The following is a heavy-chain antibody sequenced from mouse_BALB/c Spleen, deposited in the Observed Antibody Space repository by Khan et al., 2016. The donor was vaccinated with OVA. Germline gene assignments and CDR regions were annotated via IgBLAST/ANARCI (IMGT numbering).Heavy chain of an antibody. CDR2: ISSGSSSI. Sequence: VQLKESGGGLVQPGGSRKLSCAASGFTFSRFGMHWVRQAPEKGLEWVAYISSGSSSIYYADTVKDRFTISRDNPKNTLCLQMTSLRSEDTAMYYCARDSNFDYWGQGTTLTVSS. CDR3: ARDSNFDY. J-gene: IGHJ2*01. V-gene: IGHV5-17*02. CDR1: GFTFSRFG.